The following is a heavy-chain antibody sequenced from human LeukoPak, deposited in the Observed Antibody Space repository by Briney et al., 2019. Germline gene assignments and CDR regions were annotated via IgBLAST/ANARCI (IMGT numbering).Heavy chain of an antibody. CDR2: IKSKTDGGTT. CDR3: TTDSARRGNDY. Sequence: GGFLRLSCAASGFTFSNAWMSWVRQAPGKGLEWVGRIKSKTDGGTTDYAAPVKGRFTISRDDSKNTLYLQMNSLKTEDTAVYYCTTDSARRGNDYWGQGTLVTVSS. CDR1: GFTFSNAW. J-gene: IGHJ4*02. D-gene: IGHD3-10*01. V-gene: IGHV3-15*01.